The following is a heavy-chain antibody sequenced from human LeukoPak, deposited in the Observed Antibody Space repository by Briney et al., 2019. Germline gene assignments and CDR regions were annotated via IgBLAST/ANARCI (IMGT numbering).Heavy chain of an antibody. CDR2: ISSSSSTI. D-gene: IGHD2-2*01. CDR1: GFTFSSYS. J-gene: IGHJ6*03. V-gene: IGHV3-48*01. Sequence: GGSLRLSCAAYGFTFSSYSMNWVRQAPGKGLEWVSYISSSSSTIYYADSVKGRFTISRDNAKNSLYLQMNSLRAEDTAVYYCARAAIVVVPAAPHHYYYYYMDVWGKGTTVTVSS. CDR3: ARAAIVVVPAAPHHYYYYYMDV.